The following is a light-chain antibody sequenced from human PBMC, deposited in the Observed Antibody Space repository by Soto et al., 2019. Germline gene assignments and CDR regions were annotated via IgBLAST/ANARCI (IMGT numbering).Light chain of an antibody. J-gene: IGLJ1*01. CDR2: EVS. CDR1: SSDVGGYNH. Sequence: QSALTQPASVSGSPGQSITISCTGTSSDVGGYNHVSWYQQHPGKAPKLMIYEVSNRPSGVSNRFSGSKSGNTASLTISGLQAEDEADYYCSSYTTISTLVFGTGTKVTVL. V-gene: IGLV2-14*01. CDR3: SSYTTISTLV.